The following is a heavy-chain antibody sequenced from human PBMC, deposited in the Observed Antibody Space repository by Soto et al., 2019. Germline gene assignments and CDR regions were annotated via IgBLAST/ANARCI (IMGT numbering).Heavy chain of an antibody. J-gene: IGHJ4*02. V-gene: IGHV3-21*01. CDR2: ISSGSSNI. Sequence: EVQLVESGGGLVKPGGSLTLSCAGSGFAFRSYNMNWVRQPPGKGLEWVASISSGSSNIYYADSVKGRFTISRDNAKDSLYLQMDRLRAEDSAVYYCASATVVAVTFDFWGQGTLLTVSS. CDR1: GFAFRSYN. CDR3: ASATVVAVTFDF. D-gene: IGHD2-15*01.